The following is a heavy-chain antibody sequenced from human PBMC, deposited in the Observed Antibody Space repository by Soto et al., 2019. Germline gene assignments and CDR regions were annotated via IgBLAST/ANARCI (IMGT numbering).Heavy chain of an antibody. CDR2: IYPGDSDT. D-gene: IGHD3-22*01. V-gene: IGHV5-51*01. J-gene: IGHJ5*02. CDR3: ARVMDYYDSSGHTKDNWFDP. CDR1: GYSFTSYW. Sequence: PGESLKISCKGSGYSFTSYWIGWVRQMPGKGLEWMGIIYPGDSDTRYSPSFQGQVTISADKSISTAYLQWSSLKASDTAMYYCARVMDYYDSSGHTKDNWFDPWGQGTLVTVSS.